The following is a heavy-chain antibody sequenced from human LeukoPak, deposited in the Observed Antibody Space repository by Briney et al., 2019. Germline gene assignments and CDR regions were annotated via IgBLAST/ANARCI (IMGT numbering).Heavy chain of an antibody. CDR2: FYPGDSST. V-gene: IGHV5-51*01. CDR1: GYNFNTFW. D-gene: IGHD6-25*01. J-gene: IGHJ4*02. Sequence: GESLKISCKGSGYNFNTFWIGWVRQMPGKGLEWMGIFYPGDSSTKYSPSFQGQVTISADKSISTAYLHWSSLKASDTAMYYCARPATGQYCGPFDYWGQGTLVTVSS. CDR3: ARPATGQYCGPFDY.